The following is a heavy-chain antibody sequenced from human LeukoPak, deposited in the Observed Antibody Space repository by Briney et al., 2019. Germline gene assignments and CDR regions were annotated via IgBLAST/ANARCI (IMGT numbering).Heavy chain of an antibody. CDR2: IYTSGST. V-gene: IGHV4-4*07. CDR3: ARSPQPADIVVVPAATPNAWGDWFDP. Sequence: SETLSLTCTVSGGSISSYYWSWIRQPAGKGLEWIGRIYTSGSTNYNPSLKSRVTMSVDTSKNQFSLKLSSVTAADTAVYYCARSPQPADIVVVPAATPNAWGDWFDPWGQGTLVTSPQ. J-gene: IGHJ5*02. D-gene: IGHD2-2*01. CDR1: GGSISSYY.